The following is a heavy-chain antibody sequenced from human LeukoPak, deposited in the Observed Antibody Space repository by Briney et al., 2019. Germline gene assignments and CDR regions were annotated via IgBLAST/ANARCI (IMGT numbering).Heavy chain of an antibody. V-gene: IGHV4-4*02. Sequence: SGTLSLTCAVSGGSISSSNLWSWVRQPPGKGLEWIGEIYHSGSTNYNPSLKSRLTISVDKSKYQFSLRLTSVTAADTAVYYCARHYDILTGYDYGMDVWGQGTTVTVSS. J-gene: IGHJ6*02. CDR1: GGSISSSNL. CDR3: ARHYDILTGYDYGMDV. D-gene: IGHD3-9*01. CDR2: IYHSGST.